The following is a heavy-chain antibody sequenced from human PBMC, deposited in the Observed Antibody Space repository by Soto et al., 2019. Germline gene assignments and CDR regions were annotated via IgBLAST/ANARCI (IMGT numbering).Heavy chain of an antibody. CDR3: ARVEGVTIFGVVYYYYYMDV. CDR2: ISAYNGNT. J-gene: IGHJ6*03. CDR1: GYTFTSYG. Sequence: ASVKVSCKASGYTFTSYGISWVRQAPGQGLEWMGWISAYNGNTNYAQKLQGRVTMTTDTSTSTAYMELRSLRSDDTAVYYCARVEGVTIFGVVYYYYYMDVWGKGTTVTVSS. D-gene: IGHD3-3*01. V-gene: IGHV1-18*01.